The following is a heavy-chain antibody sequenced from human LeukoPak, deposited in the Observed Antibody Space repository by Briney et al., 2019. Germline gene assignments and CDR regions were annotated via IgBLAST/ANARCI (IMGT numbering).Heavy chain of an antibody. Sequence: SVKVSCKASGDILNGDRISWVRQAPGQGREWVGGIIPMFGSANYAQTFQDRVTITTDQSTSTAYMELSSLRSEDTAVYYCARVGRSRGSLPNSYYYMDVWGTGPTVPVSS. CDR1: GDILNGDR. CDR2: IIPMFGSA. J-gene: IGHJ6*03. D-gene: IGHD1-26*01. V-gene: IGHV1-69*05. CDR3: ARVGRSRGSLPNSYYYMDV.